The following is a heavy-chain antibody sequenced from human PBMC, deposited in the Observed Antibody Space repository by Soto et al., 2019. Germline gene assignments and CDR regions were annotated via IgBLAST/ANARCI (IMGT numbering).Heavy chain of an antibody. D-gene: IGHD3-22*01. Sequence: PSETLSLTCTVSGGSISSGDYYWSWIRQPPGKGLEWIGYIYYSGSTYYNPSLKSRVTISVDTSKNQFSLKLSSVTAADTAVYYCARVYYDSPTNWFDPWGQGTLVTVSS. V-gene: IGHV4-30-4*01. J-gene: IGHJ5*02. CDR2: IYYSGST. CDR1: GGSISSGDYY. CDR3: ARVYYDSPTNWFDP.